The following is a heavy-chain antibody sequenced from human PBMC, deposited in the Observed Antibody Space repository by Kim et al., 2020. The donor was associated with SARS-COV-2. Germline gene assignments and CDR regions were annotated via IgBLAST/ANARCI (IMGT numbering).Heavy chain of an antibody. Sequence: GGSLRLSCSASGFTFSSYAMHWVRQAPGKALEYVSAISSNGGSTYYADSVKGRFTISRDNSKNTLYLQMSSLRAEDTAVYYCVKGEDLTGTTYYYYGMDVWGQGTTFTVSS. CDR3: VKGEDLTGTTYYYYGMDV. J-gene: IGHJ6*02. CDR1: GFTFSSYA. D-gene: IGHD1-20*01. V-gene: IGHV3-64D*06. CDR2: ISSNGGST.